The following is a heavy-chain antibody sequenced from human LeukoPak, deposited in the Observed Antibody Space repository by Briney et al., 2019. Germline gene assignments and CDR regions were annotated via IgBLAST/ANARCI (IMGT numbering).Heavy chain of an antibody. Sequence: GGSLRLSCAASGFTFSDYGMNWVRRAPGKRLEWVSYISSSSSDSIYYADSVKGRFTISRDNAENSLYLQMNSLRDEDTAVYFCARAMRSGYDYWGQGTLVTVSS. CDR1: GFTFSDYG. D-gene: IGHD5-12*01. J-gene: IGHJ4*02. V-gene: IGHV3-48*02. CDR3: ARAMRSGYDY. CDR2: ISSSSSDSI.